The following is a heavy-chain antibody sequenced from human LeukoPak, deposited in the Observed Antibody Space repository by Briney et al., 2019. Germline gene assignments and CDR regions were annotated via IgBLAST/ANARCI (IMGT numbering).Heavy chain of an antibody. V-gene: IGHV1-69*06. J-gene: IGHJ6*04. CDR3: ALYYYGSGSPPRHDYYYYGMDF. CDR1: AGTFSSYA. D-gene: IGHD3-10*01. Sequence: AANVSCKSSAGTFSSYAISWVRQAPGREREGMGGIIPIFGTENYAQKFQGRVTITADKSTSTAYMELSSLRSEDTAVYYCALYYYGSGSPPRHDYYYYGMDFWVKGTTVTVCS. CDR2: IIPIFGTE.